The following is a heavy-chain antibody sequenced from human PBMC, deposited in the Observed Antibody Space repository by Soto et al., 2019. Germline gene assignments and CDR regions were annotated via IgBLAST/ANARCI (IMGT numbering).Heavy chain of an antibody. CDR1: GYTFTNYA. Sequence: ASVKVSCKASGYTFTNYAMHWVRQAPGQRLEWMGWINAGNGNTKYSQKFQGRVTITRDTSASTACMELSSLRSEDTAVYYCARGFPFGFAPGGQGPLVPVPS. J-gene: IGHJ5*02. CDR2: INAGNGNT. CDR3: ARGFPFGFAP. D-gene: IGHD3-3*01. V-gene: IGHV1-3*01.